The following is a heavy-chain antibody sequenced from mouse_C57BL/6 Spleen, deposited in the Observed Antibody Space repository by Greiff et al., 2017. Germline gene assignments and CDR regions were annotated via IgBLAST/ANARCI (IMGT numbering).Heavy chain of an antibody. CDR2: IDPNSGGT. CDR1: GYTFTSSW. Sequence: QVQLQQPGAELVKPGASVKLSCKASGYTFTSSWMHWVKQRPGRGLEWIGRIDPNSGGTKYNEKFKSKATLTVDKPSSTAYMQLSSLTSADSAVYYCARSRGYGAFYAMDYWGQGTSVTVSS. J-gene: IGHJ4*01. CDR3: ARSRGYGAFYAMDY. D-gene: IGHD2-2*01. V-gene: IGHV1-72*01.